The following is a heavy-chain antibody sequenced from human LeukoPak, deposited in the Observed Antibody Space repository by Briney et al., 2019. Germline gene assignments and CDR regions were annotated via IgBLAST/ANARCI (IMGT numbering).Heavy chain of an antibody. J-gene: IGHJ3*02. D-gene: IGHD2-2*01. CDR3: YRPDSSTYYVITRTQNAFDI. Sequence: QPGRSLRLSCIGSGFTFGDYAMSWVRQAPGKGLEWVTFIRSKTYGATTEYVASVKGRFTISRDDSKSIAYLQMNSLKTEVTAVYFYYRPDSSTYYVITRTQNAFDIWGQGTMVTVSS. V-gene: IGHV3-49*04. CDR1: GFTFGDYA. CDR2: IRSKTYGATT.